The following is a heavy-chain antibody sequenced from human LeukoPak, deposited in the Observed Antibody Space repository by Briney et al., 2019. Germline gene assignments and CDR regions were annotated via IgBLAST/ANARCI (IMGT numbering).Heavy chain of an antibody. D-gene: IGHD6-13*01. Sequence: ASVRVSCKASGYTFTSYDINRVRQATGQGLEWMGWMNPNSGNTGYAQKFQGRVTMTRNTSISTAYMELSSLRSEDTAVYYCARGRPYSSSWYWFDPWGQGTLVTVSS. V-gene: IGHV1-8*01. J-gene: IGHJ5*02. CDR1: GYTFTSYD. CDR2: MNPNSGNT. CDR3: ARGRPYSSSWYWFDP.